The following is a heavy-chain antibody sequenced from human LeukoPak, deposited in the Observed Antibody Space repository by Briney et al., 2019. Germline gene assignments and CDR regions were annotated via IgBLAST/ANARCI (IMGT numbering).Heavy chain of an antibody. J-gene: IGHJ3*02. V-gene: IGHV4-34*01. Sequence: NPSETLSLTCTVYGGSFSDYCWSWIRQPPGKGLEWVGEINHRGSTNYNPSLYSRLTISVDKSKNQFSLKLSSVTAADTAVYYCARASVRGATKDAFDIWGQGTMVTVSS. CDR3: ARASVRGATKDAFDI. CDR2: INHRGST. D-gene: IGHD3-10*01. CDR1: GGSFSDYC.